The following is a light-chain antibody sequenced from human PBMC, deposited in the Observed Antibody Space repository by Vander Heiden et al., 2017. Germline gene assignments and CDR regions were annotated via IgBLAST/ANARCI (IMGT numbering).Light chain of an antibody. Sequence: DIQTTQSPSSLSASVGDRVTITCRASQDITNYLNWYQQKPGKAPELLIYDASNLETGAPSRFSGGGSGTDFTFTINNLQPEDIATYYCQQYDTLPYSFGQGTKLGI. CDR1: QDITNY. CDR3: QQYDTLPYS. V-gene: IGKV1-33*01. CDR2: DAS. J-gene: IGKJ2*03.